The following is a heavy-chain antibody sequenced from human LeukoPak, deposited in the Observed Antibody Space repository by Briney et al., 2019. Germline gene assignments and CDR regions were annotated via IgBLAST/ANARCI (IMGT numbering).Heavy chain of an antibody. V-gene: IGHV3-23*01. D-gene: IGHD2-15*01. J-gene: IGHJ4*02. Sequence: GGSLRLSCAASGFTFNTYAMSWVRQAPGKGLEWVSAISTGGVNTYYTDSVKGRFTISRDNAKNSLYLQMSSLRAEDTALYYCASRSSVAASGPGWGQGTLVTVSS. CDR1: GFTFNTYA. CDR2: ISTGGVNT. CDR3: ASRSSVAASGPG.